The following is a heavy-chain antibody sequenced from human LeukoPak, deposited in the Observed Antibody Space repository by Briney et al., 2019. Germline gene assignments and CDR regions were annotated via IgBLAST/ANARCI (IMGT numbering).Heavy chain of an antibody. D-gene: IGHD6-13*01. Sequence: GGCLRLSCAASGFTFSSYAMHWVRQAPGKGLEWVAVISYDGSNKYYADSVKGRFTISRDNSKNTLYLQMNSLRAEDTAVYYCARDPEQQLVGRLDYWGQGTLVTVSS. CDR1: GFTFSSYA. CDR2: ISYDGSNK. V-gene: IGHV3-30-3*01. J-gene: IGHJ4*02. CDR3: ARDPEQQLVGRLDY.